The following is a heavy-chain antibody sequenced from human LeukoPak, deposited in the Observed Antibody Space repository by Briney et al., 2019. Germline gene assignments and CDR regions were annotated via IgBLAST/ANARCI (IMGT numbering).Heavy chain of an antibody. CDR1: GGTFSSYA. J-gene: IGHJ4*02. CDR3: ARGYCSGGSCYPFDY. V-gene: IGHV1-69*13. CDR2: IIPIFGTA. D-gene: IGHD2-15*01. Sequence: GASVKVSCKASGGTFSSYAISWVRQAPGQWLEWMGGIIPIFGTANYAQKFQGRVTITADESTSTAYMELSSLRSEDTAVYYCARGYCSGGSCYPFDYWGQGTLVTVSS.